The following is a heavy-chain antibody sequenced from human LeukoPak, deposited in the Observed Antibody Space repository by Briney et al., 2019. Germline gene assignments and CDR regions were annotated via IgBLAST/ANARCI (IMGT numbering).Heavy chain of an antibody. Sequence: GGSLRLSCAASGFTFSSYWMHWVRQSPGKGLVWVSSINSDGNTTTYADSVKGRFTISRDNAKNTLYLQMNSLRAEDTAVYYCARGHTSMVDYWGQGTLVTVSS. D-gene: IGHD5-18*01. J-gene: IGHJ4*02. V-gene: IGHV3-74*01. CDR1: GFTFSSYW. CDR2: INSDGNTT. CDR3: ARGHTSMVDY.